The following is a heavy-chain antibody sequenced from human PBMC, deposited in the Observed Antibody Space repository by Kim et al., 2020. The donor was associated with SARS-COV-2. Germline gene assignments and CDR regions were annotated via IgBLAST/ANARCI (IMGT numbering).Heavy chain of an antibody. CDR2: ISSNGGST. D-gene: IGHD6-19*01. V-gene: IGHV3-64D*09. Sequence: GGSLRLSCSASGFTFTSYAMYWVRQAPGKGLEYVSAISSNGGSTYYADSVKGRFTISRDNSKNTLYLQMSSLRAEDTAVYFCVKGPGIPLAGVAEYFQHWGQGTLVTVSS. J-gene: IGHJ1*01. CDR1: GFTFTSYA. CDR3: VKGPGIPLAGVAEYFQH.